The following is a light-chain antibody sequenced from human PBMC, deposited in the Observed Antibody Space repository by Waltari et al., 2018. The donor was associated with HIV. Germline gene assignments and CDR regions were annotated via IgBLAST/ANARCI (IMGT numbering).Light chain of an antibody. CDR2: EVS. V-gene: IGLV2-8*01. J-gene: IGLJ2*01. Sequence: QSALTQPPSASGSAGQSVTISCTGTSSDVGGYHYVSCYQQHPGKAPKLMIFEVSKRPSGVPDRFSGSKSGNTASLTVSGLQAEDEADYFCSSYAGSNNWVFGGGTKLTVL. CDR3: SSYAGSNNWV. CDR1: SSDVGGYHY.